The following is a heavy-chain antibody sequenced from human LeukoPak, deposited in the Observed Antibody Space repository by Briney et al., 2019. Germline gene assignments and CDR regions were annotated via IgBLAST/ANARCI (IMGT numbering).Heavy chain of an antibody. CDR3: AFALYGSGSPPAFDI. Sequence: SETLSLTCTVSGGSISSGDYYWSWLRQPPGMGLEWIGYIYYSGSTYYNPSLKSRVTISVDTSKNQFSLKLSSVTAADTAVYYCAFALYGSGSPPAFDIWGQGTMVTVSS. D-gene: IGHD3-10*01. V-gene: IGHV4-30-4*01. CDR1: GGSISSGDYY. J-gene: IGHJ3*02. CDR2: IYYSGST.